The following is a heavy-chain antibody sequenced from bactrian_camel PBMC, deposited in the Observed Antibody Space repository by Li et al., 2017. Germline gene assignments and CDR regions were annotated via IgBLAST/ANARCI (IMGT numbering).Heavy chain of an antibody. Sequence: HVQLVESGGGSVQAGGSLRLSCTASGFTFEEDDEDVQWYREGPGYGCQLVSRISPDGSTDYADSVKGRFTVSQDNAKNTVYLQMNSLKPEDTALYYCATDRRGGYFVRGYNYWGQGTQVTVS. CDR3: ATDRRGGYFVRGYNY. CDR2: ISPDGST. J-gene: IGHJ4*01. CDR1: GFTFEEDDED. V-gene: IGHV3S63*01. D-gene: IGHD2*01.